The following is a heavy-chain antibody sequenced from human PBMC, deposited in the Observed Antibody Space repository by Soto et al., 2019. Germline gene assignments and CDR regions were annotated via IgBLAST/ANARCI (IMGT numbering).Heavy chain of an antibody. CDR1: GYTFSSYD. CDR2: MNPNSGDT. Sequence: QVPLVQSGAEVKKPGASVKVSCKASGYTFSSYDINWVRQAPGQGLEWMGWMNPNSGDTGYAQKFLGRVTMTRDSSIRTVYMELNSLSSEDTAVYYCARVNYYGSGSYEDFFYYYGMDVWGQGTTVTVSS. CDR3: ARVNYYGSGSYEDFFYYYGMDV. V-gene: IGHV1-8*01. J-gene: IGHJ6*02. D-gene: IGHD3-10*01.